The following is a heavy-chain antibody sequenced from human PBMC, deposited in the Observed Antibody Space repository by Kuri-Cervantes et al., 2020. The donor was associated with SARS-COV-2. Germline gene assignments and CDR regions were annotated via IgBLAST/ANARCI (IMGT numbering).Heavy chain of an antibody. V-gene: IGHV1-69*06. CDR1: GGAFNSHA. CDR2: VIPIFGTG. D-gene: IGHD1-26*01. J-gene: IGHJ4*02. Sequence: AVKVSCKASGGAFNSHAISWVRQAPGQGLEWMGRVIPIFGTGDNAQKFQGRIIITADKYTRTAYMELSNLTSEDAAVYYFARHSGLEASTEFDFWGQGTLVTVSS. CDR3: ARHSGLEASTEFDF.